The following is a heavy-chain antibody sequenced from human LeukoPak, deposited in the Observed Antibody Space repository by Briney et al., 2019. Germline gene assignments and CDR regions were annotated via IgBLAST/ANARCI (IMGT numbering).Heavy chain of an antibody. CDR3: ARGFCSSTNCYQGPFDF. Sequence: GGPLRLSCAASGFTFSSAWMTWVRQAPGKGLEWVGHIKNKTNGGTTDYAAPVKGRFIISRDDSKNTLYLQMNSLRTEDTAVYYCARGFCSSTNCYQGPFDFWGQGTLVTVSS. V-gene: IGHV3-15*01. CDR1: GFTFSSAW. CDR2: IKNKTNGGTT. J-gene: IGHJ4*02. D-gene: IGHD2-2*01.